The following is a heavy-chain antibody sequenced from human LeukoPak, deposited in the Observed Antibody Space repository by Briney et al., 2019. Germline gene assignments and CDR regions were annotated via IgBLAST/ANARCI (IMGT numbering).Heavy chain of an antibody. CDR1: GGTFSSYA. J-gene: IGHJ6*03. D-gene: IGHD2-2*01. CDR3: ARAMGYCSSTSCYRHYYYYYMDV. V-gene: IGHV1-69*13. CDR2: IIPIFGTA. Sequence: SVKVSCKASGGTFSSYAISWVQQAPGQGLEWMGGIIPIFGTANYAQKFQGRVTITADESTSTAYMELSSLRSEDTAVYYCARAMGYCSSTSCYRHYYYYYMDVWGKGTTVTVSS.